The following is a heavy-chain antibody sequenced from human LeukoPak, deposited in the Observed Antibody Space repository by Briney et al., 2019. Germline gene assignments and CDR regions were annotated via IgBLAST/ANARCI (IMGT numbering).Heavy chain of an antibody. CDR2: IYHSGST. D-gene: IGHD3-22*01. Sequence: SGTLSHTCAVSGGSISSSNWWSWVRQPPGKGLEWIGEIYHSGSTNYNPSLKSRVTISVDKSKNQFSLKLSSVTAADTAVYYCARVAYYSDRSAFAFFDYWGRGTLVTVSS. CDR1: GGSISSSNW. V-gene: IGHV4-4*02. CDR3: ARVAYYSDRSAFAFFDY. J-gene: IGHJ4*02.